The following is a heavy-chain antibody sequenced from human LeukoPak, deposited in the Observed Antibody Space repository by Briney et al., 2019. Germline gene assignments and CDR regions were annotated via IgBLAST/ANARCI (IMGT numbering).Heavy chain of an antibody. Sequence: GGSPRLSCAASGFTFSSYGMHWVRQAPGKGLEWVAVISYDGSNKYYADSVKGRFTISRDNSKNTLYLQMNSLRAEDTAVYYCAKTQKANDILTGYADYWGQGTLVTVSS. CDR3: AKTQKANDILTGYADY. CDR1: GFTFSSYG. CDR2: ISYDGSNK. D-gene: IGHD3-9*01. V-gene: IGHV3-30*18. J-gene: IGHJ4*02.